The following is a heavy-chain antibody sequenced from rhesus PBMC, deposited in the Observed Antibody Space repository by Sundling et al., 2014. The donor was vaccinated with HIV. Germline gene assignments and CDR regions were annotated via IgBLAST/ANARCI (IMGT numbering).Heavy chain of an antibody. CDR1: GYSIISGYY. CDR3: AIRRAVVSSGGFDV. CDR2: IHGTGGNN. J-gene: IGHJ5-1*01. Sequence: QVQLQESGPGLVKPSETLSLTCAVSGYSIISGYYWNWIRQPPGKGLEWIGSIHGTGGNNYLNPSLKSRVTISTDTSNNQFSLNLNSVTAADTAVYYCAIRRAVVSSGGFDVWGPGVFVTVSS. V-gene: IGHV4-165*02. D-gene: IGHD2-39*02.